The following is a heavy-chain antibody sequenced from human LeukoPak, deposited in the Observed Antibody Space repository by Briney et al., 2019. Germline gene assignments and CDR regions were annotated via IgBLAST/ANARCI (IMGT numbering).Heavy chain of an antibody. CDR2: INPNNGGT. J-gene: IGHJ4*02. Sequence: ASVKVSCKASGYTFTGYYIHWVRQAPGQGLEWMGWINPNNGGTKYAQKFQGRVTMTRDTSITTAYMELSRLRSDDTAVYYCARDIDYYDSRRFYYRGQGTLVTVSS. CDR1: GYTFTGYY. V-gene: IGHV1-2*02. CDR3: ARDIDYYDSRRFYY. D-gene: IGHD3-22*01.